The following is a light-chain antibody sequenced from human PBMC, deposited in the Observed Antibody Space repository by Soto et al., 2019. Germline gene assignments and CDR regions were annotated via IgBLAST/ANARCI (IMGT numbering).Light chain of an antibody. Sequence: IVLTQSPATLSLSPGERATLSCRATQSVYSYLAWYQQKPGQAPRLLIYDASNRATGIPARFSGSGSGTDFTLTISSLESEDFAVYYCQHRSNWPYTVGQGTRLEIK. V-gene: IGKV3-11*01. CDR1: QSVYSY. CDR2: DAS. CDR3: QHRSNWPYT. J-gene: IGKJ2*01.